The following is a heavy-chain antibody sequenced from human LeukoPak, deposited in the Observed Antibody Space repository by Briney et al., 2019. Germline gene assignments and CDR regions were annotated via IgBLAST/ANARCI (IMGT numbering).Heavy chain of an antibody. J-gene: IGHJ4*02. CDR2: IGTSTNNI. V-gene: IGHV3-21*01. Sequence: PGGSLRLSCAASGLTFSRYNMNWVRQARGGGLEGVSSIGTSTNNIYYTDSVKGRFTISRDNAKNSLYLQVDSLRVEDTAVYFCASGTVGNYALDYWGQGTLVTVSS. CDR3: ASGTVGNYALDY. D-gene: IGHD1-7*01. CDR1: GLTFSRYN.